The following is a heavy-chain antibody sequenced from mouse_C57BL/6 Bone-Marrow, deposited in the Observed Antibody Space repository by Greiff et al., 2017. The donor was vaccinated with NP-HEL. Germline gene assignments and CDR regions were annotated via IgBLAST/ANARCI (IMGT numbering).Heavy chain of an antibody. J-gene: IGHJ2*01. V-gene: IGHV1-64*01. CDR3: ARWDYYGSSTYFDY. CDR1: GYTFTSYW. D-gene: IGHD1-1*01. CDR2: IHPNSGST. Sequence: QVQLQQPGAELVKPGASVKLSCKASGYTFTSYWMHWVKQRPGQGLEWIGMIHPNSGSTNYNEKFKSKATLTVDKSSSTAYMQLSSLTSEGSAVYYCARWDYYGSSTYFDYWGQGTTLTVSS.